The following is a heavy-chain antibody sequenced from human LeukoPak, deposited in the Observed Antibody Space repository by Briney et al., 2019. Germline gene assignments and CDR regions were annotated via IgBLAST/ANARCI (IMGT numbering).Heavy chain of an antibody. CDR2: ISWNSGTI. D-gene: IGHD2-2*01. CDR1: GFTFDDYA. Sequence: GRSLRLSCAASGFTFDDYAMHWVRQAPGEGLEWVSGISWNSGTISYADSVKGRFTISRDNAKNSLYLQMNSLRPEGTALYYCTLYCSSTSCYGLVWWGQGTLVTVSS. V-gene: IGHV3-9*01. J-gene: IGHJ4*02. CDR3: TLYCSSTSCYGLVW.